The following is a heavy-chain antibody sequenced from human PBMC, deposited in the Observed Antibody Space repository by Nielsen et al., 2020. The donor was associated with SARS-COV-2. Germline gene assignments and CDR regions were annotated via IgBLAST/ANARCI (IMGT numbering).Heavy chain of an antibody. J-gene: IGHJ4*02. CDR1: GFTFSDYY. CDR2: VYFSGTT. Sequence: ESLKISCAGSGFTFSDYYMSWIRQSPGKGLEWIGSVYFSGTTYYNPSLKTRVDISVDTSTNQFYLKLNSVTAADTAVYYCARRSSGGARYQYWGQGILVTVS. D-gene: IGHD2-15*01. V-gene: IGHV4-59*04. CDR3: ARRSSGGARYQY.